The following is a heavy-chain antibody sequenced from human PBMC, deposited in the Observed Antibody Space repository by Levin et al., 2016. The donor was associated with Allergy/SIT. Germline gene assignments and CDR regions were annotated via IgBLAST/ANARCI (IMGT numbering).Heavy chain of an antibody. J-gene: IGHJ3*01. CDR2: ISGSGDST. CDR3: AKEVRYCDSRNCYEGAYDV. D-gene: IGHD2/OR15-2a*01. CDR1: QFTFNNFG. Sequence: GGSLRLSCAASQFTFNNFGMNWVRQAPGKGLEWVSGISGSGDSTYYADSVEGRFTISRDNPKNTLYLHMNSLRAEDTAVYYCAKEVRYCDSRNCYEGAYDVWGQGTMVTVSS. V-gene: IGHV3-23*01.